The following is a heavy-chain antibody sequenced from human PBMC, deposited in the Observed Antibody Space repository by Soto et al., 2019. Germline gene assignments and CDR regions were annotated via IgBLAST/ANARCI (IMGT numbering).Heavy chain of an antibody. CDR1: GFTFSSYG. CDR3: AKDWVFGAAFDI. J-gene: IGHJ3*02. D-gene: IGHD3-10*01. Sequence: HPGGSLRLSCAASGFTFSSYGMHWVRQAPGKGLEWVAVISYDGSNKYYADSVKGRFTISRDNSKNTLYLQMNSLRAEDTAVYYCAKDWVFGAAFDIWGQGTMVTVSS. CDR2: ISYDGSNK. V-gene: IGHV3-30*18.